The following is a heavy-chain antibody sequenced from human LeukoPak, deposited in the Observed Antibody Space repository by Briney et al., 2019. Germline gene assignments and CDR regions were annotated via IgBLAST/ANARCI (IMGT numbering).Heavy chain of an antibody. V-gene: IGHV4-59*01. CDR1: GVSISGYY. Sequence: NPSETLSLTCTVSGVSISGYYWNWIRQPPGKGLEWIGYIHYSGTTNYNPSLKSRVTISVDTSKNQLSLKLSSVTAADTAVYFCAKRGRSSWYFDYWGQGTQVTVSS. CDR2: IHYSGTT. CDR3: AKRGRSSWYFDY. J-gene: IGHJ4*02. D-gene: IGHD6-13*01.